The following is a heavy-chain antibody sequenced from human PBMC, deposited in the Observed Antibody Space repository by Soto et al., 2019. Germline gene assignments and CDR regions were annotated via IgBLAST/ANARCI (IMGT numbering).Heavy chain of an antibody. CDR3: ARDTGDGTSDF. CDR1: GYTFSSYA. V-gene: IGHV1-3*01. D-gene: IGHD7-27*01. J-gene: IGHJ4*02. Sequence: QVHLVQSGAEVRKPGASVKVSCKASGYTFSSYAMHWVRQAPGQRLEWMGWINAGYGNTKSSQKFQDRVTISRDTSASTAYMELTSLRSEDTAVYYCARDTGDGTSDFWGQGTLVTVSS. CDR2: INAGYGNT.